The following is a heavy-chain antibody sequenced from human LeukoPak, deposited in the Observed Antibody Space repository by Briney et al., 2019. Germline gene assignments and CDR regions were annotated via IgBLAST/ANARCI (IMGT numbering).Heavy chain of an antibody. CDR1: GWSFSGYY. CDR3: ARTGSSGWGYFDY. D-gene: IGHD6-19*01. V-gene: IGHV4-34*01. Sequence: SETLSLTCAVYGWSFSGYYWSWIRQPPGKGLEWIGYINHSGSTNYNPSRRSRVTISADTSKNQFSLKLSSVAAADTSVYYCARTGSSGWGYFDYWGQGTLVTVSS. CDR2: INHSGST. J-gene: IGHJ4*02.